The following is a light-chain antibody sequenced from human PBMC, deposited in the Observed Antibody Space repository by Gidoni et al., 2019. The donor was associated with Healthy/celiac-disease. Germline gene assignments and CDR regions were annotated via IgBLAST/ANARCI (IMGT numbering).Light chain of an antibody. Sequence: DIQMTQSPSTLSASVGDRVTITCRASQSISSWLAWYQQKPGKAPKLLIYKASSLESGVPSRFSGSGSGTDFTLTISSLQPDDFATYYCQQYNSYPWTFXXXTKVEIK. J-gene: IGKJ1*01. CDR2: KAS. CDR1: QSISSW. CDR3: QQYNSYPWT. V-gene: IGKV1-5*03.